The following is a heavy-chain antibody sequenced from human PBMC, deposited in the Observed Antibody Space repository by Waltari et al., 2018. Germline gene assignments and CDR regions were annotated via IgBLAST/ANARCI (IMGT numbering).Heavy chain of an antibody. V-gene: IGHV4-59*08. CDR2: IYHSGIT. D-gene: IGHD4-4*01. J-gene: IGHJ5*02. CDR1: PGSIRSFY. Sequence: QVQLQESGPGLVKPSETLSLTCTVSPGSIRSFYWSWIRLPPGKGLEWIGYIYHSGITSYNPSRKSRVTIGVATSKNQFSLKMRSVTAADTAVYYCARTAPPYSNAAYGGWSDPWGQGTLVTVSS. CDR3: ARTAPPYSNAAYGGWSDP.